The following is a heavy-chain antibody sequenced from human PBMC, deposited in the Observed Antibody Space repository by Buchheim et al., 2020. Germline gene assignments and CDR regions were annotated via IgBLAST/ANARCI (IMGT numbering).Heavy chain of an antibody. J-gene: IGHJ4*02. Sequence: EVQLVESGGGLAQPGGSLRLSCAASGFTFSNYSMNWVRQAPGKGLEWISYISSRSVSISYADSVKGRITISRDNDQRSLCLQMNSLRDEDTAVYFCARGPPAWYSSSWYMDYWGQGTL. CDR3: ARGPPAWYSSSWYMDY. CDR1: GFTFSNYS. V-gene: IGHV3-48*02. CDR2: ISSRSVSI. D-gene: IGHD6-13*01.